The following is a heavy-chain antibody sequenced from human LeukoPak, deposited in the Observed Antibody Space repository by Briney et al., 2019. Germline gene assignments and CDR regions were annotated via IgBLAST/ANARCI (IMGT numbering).Heavy chain of an antibody. CDR1: GGSISSSSYY. CDR3: ARVRDKVGYYYYYMDV. V-gene: IGHV4-61*05. J-gene: IGHJ6*03. D-gene: IGHD3-10*01. Sequence: PSETLSFTCTVSGGSISSSSYYWGWIRQPPGKGLEWIGYIYYSGSTNYNPSLKSRVTISVDTSKNQFSLKLSSVTAADTAVYYCARVRDKVGYYYYYMDVWGKGTTVTISS. CDR2: IYYSGST.